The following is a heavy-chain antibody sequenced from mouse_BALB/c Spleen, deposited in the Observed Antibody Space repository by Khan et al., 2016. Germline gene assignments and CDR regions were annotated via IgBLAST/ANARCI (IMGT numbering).Heavy chain of an antibody. Sequence: VQLQQSGPELVKPGASVKISCKASGYTFTDYNMHWVKQSHGKSLEWIGYIYPYNGGTGHNQKFKSKATLTVDNSSSTAYMELRSLTSKESAVYYCARGLRWCFDVWGAGTTVTVSS. D-gene: IGHD2-4*01. CDR2: IYPYNGGT. CDR1: GYTFTDYN. CDR3: ARGLRWCFDV. J-gene: IGHJ1*01. V-gene: IGHV1S29*02.